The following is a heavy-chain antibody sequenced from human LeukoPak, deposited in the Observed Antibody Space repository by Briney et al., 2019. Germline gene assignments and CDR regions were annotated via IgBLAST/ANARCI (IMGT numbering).Heavy chain of an antibody. Sequence: GGSLTLSCAVSGFSFSDYYMDWVRQAPGKGLEWVGRIRNKANSYTTEYAASVKGRFTISRDDSKNSLYLQMTSLKTEDTAIYYCTADRSSLRSSYYYYGMDVWGQGTTVTVSS. CDR2: IRNKANSYTT. D-gene: IGHD6-6*01. J-gene: IGHJ6*02. V-gene: IGHV3-72*01. CDR1: GFSFSDYY. CDR3: TADRSSLRSSYYYYGMDV.